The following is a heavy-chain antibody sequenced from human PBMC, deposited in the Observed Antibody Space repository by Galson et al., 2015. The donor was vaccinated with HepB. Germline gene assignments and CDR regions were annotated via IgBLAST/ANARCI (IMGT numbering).Heavy chain of an antibody. Sequence: SETLSLTCTVSGGSISSYYWSWIRQPPGKGLEWIGYIYYSGSTNYNPSLKSRVTISVDTSKNQFSLKLSSVTAADTAVYYCARDLSYPGSNWFDPWGQGTLVTVSS. J-gene: IGHJ5*02. CDR3: ARDLSYPGSNWFDP. CDR2: IYYSGST. V-gene: IGHV4-59*12. CDR1: GGSISSYY. D-gene: IGHD2-2*01.